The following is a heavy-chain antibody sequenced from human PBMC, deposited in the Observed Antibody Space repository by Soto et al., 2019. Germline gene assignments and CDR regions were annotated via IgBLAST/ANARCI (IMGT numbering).Heavy chain of an antibody. CDR2: IAYTWST. V-gene: IGHV4-39*01. CDR1: GGSISSTIDY. Sequence: QLQLQESGPGLVRPLETLSLTCTVSGGSISSTIDYWGWIRQSPGKGLEWVGSIAYTWSTYYNPSLNSRVTIFVDTPNNQFSRKLTSVTAADSAVYYCARHSFIVGGANWFDPWGQGTLVTVSS. J-gene: IGHJ5*02. D-gene: IGHD1-26*01. CDR3: ARHSFIVGGANWFDP.